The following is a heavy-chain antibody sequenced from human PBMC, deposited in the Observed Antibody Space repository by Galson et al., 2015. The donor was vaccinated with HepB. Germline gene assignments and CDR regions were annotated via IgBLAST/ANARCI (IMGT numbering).Heavy chain of an antibody. Sequence: QSGAEVKKPGGSLKISCKASGYSFTTHWIGWVRQMPGKGLEWMGIIFPGDSDTRYSPSFQGQVTMSVDKSISTAYLQWSSLKAADTALYYCARLGGGMTTSLYYCYYLDGWGQGTTVTVSS. CDR3: ARLGGGMTTSLYYCYYLDG. CDR1: GYSFTTHW. V-gene: IGHV5-51*03. CDR2: IFPGDSDT. J-gene: IGHJ6*03. D-gene: IGHD3-16*01.